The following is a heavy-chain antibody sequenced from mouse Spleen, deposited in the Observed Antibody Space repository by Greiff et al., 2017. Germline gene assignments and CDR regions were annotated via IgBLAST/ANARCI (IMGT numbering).Heavy chain of an antibody. CDR1: GYTFTDYN. D-gene: IGHD2-3*01. CDR2: INPNNGGT. CDR3: APGEGYSYAMDY. Sequence: VQLQQSGPELVKPGASVKMSCKASGYTFTDYNMHWVKQSHGKSLEWIGYINPNNGGTSYNQKFKGKATLTVNKSSSTAYMELRSLTSEDSAVYYCAPGEGYSYAMDYWGQGTSVTVSS. V-gene: IGHV1-22*01. J-gene: IGHJ4*01.